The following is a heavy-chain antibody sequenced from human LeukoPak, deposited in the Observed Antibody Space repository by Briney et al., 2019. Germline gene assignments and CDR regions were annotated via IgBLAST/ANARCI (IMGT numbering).Heavy chain of an antibody. CDR2: INTNTGNP. D-gene: IGHD3-22*01. CDR1: GYTFISSA. J-gene: IGHJ3*02. Sequence: ASVKVSCKASGYTFISSAMDWVRQAPGQGHEWLGWINTNTGNPTYAQGFTGRFVFSLDTSVSTAYLQISSLKAEDTAVYYCARAGSYDSSGYGAFDIWGQGTMVTVSS. V-gene: IGHV7-4-1*02. CDR3: ARAGSYDSSGYGAFDI.